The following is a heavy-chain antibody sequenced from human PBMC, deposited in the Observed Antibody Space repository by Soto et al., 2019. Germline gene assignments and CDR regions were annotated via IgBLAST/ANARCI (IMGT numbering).Heavy chain of an antibody. Sequence: GGSLRLSCAASGFTFSSYWMSWVRQAPGKGLEWVANIKQDGSNKYYADSVKGRFTISRDNSKNTLYLQMNSLRAEDTAVYYCARGRGYSSSWSIYYFDFWGQGTQVTVSS. D-gene: IGHD6-13*01. V-gene: IGHV3-7*01. CDR3: ARGRGYSSSWSIYYFDF. CDR1: GFTFSSYW. J-gene: IGHJ4*02. CDR2: IKQDGSNK.